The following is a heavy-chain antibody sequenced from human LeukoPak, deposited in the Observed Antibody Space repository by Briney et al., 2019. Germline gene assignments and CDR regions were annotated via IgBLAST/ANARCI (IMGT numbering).Heavy chain of an antibody. V-gene: IGHV3-23*01. Sequence: GASLRLSCAASGFTFSSYAMTWVRQAPGKGLEWVSAINGSGGSTYYADSVKGRFTISRDNPKNTLYLQMNSLRAEDTAVYYCAKASAYYDSSGYRYYFDYWGQGTLVTVSS. CDR1: GFTFSSYA. CDR2: INGSGGST. CDR3: AKASAYYDSSGYRYYFDY. D-gene: IGHD3-22*01. J-gene: IGHJ4*02.